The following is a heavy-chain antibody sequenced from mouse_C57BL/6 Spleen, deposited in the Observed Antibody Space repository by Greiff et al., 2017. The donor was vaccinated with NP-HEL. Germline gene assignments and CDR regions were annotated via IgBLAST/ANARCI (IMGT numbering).Heavy chain of an antibody. CDR1: GYTFTDYE. J-gene: IGHJ2*01. V-gene: IGHV1-15*01. D-gene: IGHD1-1*01. CDR2: IDPETGGT. CDR3: TRHHYYGSSYGDY. Sequence: VQLQQSGAELVRPGASVTLSCKASGYTFTDYEMHWVKQTPVHGLEWIGAIDPETGGTAYNQKFKGKAILTADKSSSTAYMELRSLTSEDSAVYYCTRHHYYGSSYGDYWGQGTTLTVSS.